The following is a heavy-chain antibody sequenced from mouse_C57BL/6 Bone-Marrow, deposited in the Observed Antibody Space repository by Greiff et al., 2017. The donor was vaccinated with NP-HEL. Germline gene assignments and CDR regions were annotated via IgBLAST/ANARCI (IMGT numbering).Heavy chain of an antibody. Sequence: QVHVKQPGAELVMPGASVKLSCKASGYTFTSYWMHWVKQRPGQGLEWIGEIDPSDSYTNYNQKFKGKSTLTVDKSSSTAYMQLSSLTSEDSAVYYCARSRDSSGPFAYWGQGTLVTVSA. CDR2: IDPSDSYT. CDR1: GYTFTSYW. J-gene: IGHJ3*01. V-gene: IGHV1-69*01. CDR3: ARSRDSSGPFAY. D-gene: IGHD3-2*02.